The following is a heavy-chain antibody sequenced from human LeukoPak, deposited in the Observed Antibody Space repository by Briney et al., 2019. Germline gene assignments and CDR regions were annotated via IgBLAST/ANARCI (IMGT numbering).Heavy chain of an antibody. J-gene: IGHJ4*02. D-gene: IGHD1-26*01. CDR2: ISSSSSYI. CDR3: AKDEASGSYYIY. Sequence: GRSLRLSCAASGFTFSSYSMNWVRQAPGKGLEWVSSISSSSSYIYYADSVKGRFTISRDNSKNTLYLQMNSLRAEDTAVYYCAKDEASGSYYIYWGQGTLVTVSS. V-gene: IGHV3-21*01. CDR1: GFTFSSYS.